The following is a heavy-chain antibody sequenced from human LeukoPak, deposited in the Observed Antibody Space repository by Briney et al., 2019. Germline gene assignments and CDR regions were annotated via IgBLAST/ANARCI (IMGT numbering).Heavy chain of an antibody. Sequence: GGFLRLSCATSGFIFSSHWMSWVRQAPGKGLEWVANINEDGSEKYYVHPVKGRFTISRDNAKKSLSLQMNTLRAEDTAVYYRARDLVWSGHFNKGSFDYWGQGVLVTVSS. CDR3: ARDLVWSGHFNKGSFDY. D-gene: IGHD3-3*01. CDR1: GFIFSSHW. V-gene: IGHV3-7*01. CDR2: INEDGSEK. J-gene: IGHJ4*02.